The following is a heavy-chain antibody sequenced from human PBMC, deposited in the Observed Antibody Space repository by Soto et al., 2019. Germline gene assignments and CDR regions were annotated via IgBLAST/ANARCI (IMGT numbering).Heavy chain of an antibody. CDR2: IYYSGST. Sequence: PSETLSLTCTVSGGSISSYYWSWIRQPPGRGLEWIGYIYYSGSTNYNPSLKSRVTISVDTSKNQFSLKLSSVTAADTAVYYCATRGYYDSSGYYFGYWGQGTQVTVSS. D-gene: IGHD3-22*01. CDR1: GGSISSYY. V-gene: IGHV4-59*01. CDR3: ATRGYYDSSGYYFGY. J-gene: IGHJ4*02.